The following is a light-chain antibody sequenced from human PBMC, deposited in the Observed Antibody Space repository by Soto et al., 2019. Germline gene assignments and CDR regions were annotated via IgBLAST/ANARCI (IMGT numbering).Light chain of an antibody. Sequence: QSALTQPPSASGSPGQSVTISCTGTSSDVGGYKYVSWYQQHPGKAPKVMIYEVSKRPSGVPDRFSGSKSGNTASLTVSGLQAEDEADYYSYSHAGNNNWVFGGGTKLTVL. V-gene: IGLV2-8*01. J-gene: IGLJ2*01. CDR2: EVS. CDR3: YSHAGNNNWV. CDR1: SSDVGGYKY.